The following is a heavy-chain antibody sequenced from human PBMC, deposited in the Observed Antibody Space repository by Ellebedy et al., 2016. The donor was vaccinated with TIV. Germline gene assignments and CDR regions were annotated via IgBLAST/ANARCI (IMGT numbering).Heavy chain of an antibody. CDR1: GGSISSGGYY. V-gene: IGHV4-31*03. Sequence: SETLSLTXTVSGGSISSGGYYWSWIRQHPGKGLEWIGYIYYSGSTYYNPSLKSRVTISVDTSKNQFSLKLSSVTAADTAVYYCARDQYSYGYDGYYYYMDVWGKGTTVTVSS. CDR3: ARDQYSYGYDGYYYYMDV. D-gene: IGHD5-18*01. J-gene: IGHJ6*03. CDR2: IYYSGST.